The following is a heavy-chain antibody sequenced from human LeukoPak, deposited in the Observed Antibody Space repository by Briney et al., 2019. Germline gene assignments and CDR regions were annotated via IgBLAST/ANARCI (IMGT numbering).Heavy chain of an antibody. CDR3: AKGQLFGVVITQGASYYYYMDV. D-gene: IGHD3-3*01. Sequence: PGGSLRLSCAASGITFSSYGMHWVRQAPGKGLECVAFIRYDGTNKYYADSVKGRFTISRDNSKNTLYLQMNSLRAEDTAVYYCAKGQLFGVVITQGASYYYYMDVWGKGTTVTVSS. CDR1: GITFSSYG. V-gene: IGHV3-30*02. J-gene: IGHJ6*03. CDR2: IRYDGTNK.